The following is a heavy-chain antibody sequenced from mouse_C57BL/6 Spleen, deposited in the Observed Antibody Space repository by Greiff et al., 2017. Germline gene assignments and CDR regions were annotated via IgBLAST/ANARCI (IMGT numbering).Heavy chain of an antibody. J-gene: IGHJ1*03. V-gene: IGHV1-55*01. D-gene: IGHD1-1*01. CDR3: ARCYGLGYWYFEV. Sequence: QVQLQQPGAELVKPGASVKMSCKASGYTFTSYWITWVKQRPGQGLEWIGDIYPGSGSTNYNEKFKSKATLTADTSSSTAYMQLSSLTSEDSAVYYCARCYGLGYWYFEVWGTGTTVTVSS. CDR1: GYTFTSYW. CDR2: IYPGSGST.